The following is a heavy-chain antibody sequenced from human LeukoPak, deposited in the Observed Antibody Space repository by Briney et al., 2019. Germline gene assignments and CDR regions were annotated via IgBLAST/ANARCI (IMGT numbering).Heavy chain of an antibody. V-gene: IGHV3-9*03. J-gene: IGHJ4*02. D-gene: IGHD6-13*01. Sequence: GGSLRLSCAASGFTFSSYSMNWVRQAPGKGLEWVSGISWNSGKIDYADSVKGRFTISRDNAKNSLYLQMNSLRVEDMALYYCAKDRGYSSSFFEIWGQGTLVTVSS. CDR3: AKDRGYSSSFFEI. CDR1: GFTFSSYS. CDR2: ISWNSGKI.